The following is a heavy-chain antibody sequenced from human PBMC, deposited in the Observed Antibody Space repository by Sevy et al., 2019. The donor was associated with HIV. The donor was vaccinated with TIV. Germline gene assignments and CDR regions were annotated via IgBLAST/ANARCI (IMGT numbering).Heavy chain of an antibody. CDR3: ARADNIGWSTRDAFDL. CDR2: INPKSGGT. D-gene: IGHD6-19*01. J-gene: IGHJ3*01. V-gene: IGHV1-2*06. CDR1: GYTFTGHY. Sequence: ASVKVSCKASGYTFTGHYMHWVRQAPGQGLEWMGRINPKSGGTNYAQKFQGRVTMTRDTSIITAYMELSSLRSDDTAVYYCARADNIGWSTRDAFDLWGQGTMVTVSS.